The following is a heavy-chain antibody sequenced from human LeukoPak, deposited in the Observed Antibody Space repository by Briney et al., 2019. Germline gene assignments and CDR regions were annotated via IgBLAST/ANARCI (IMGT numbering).Heavy chain of an antibody. J-gene: IGHJ4*02. CDR3: ASYSYYYDSSGYFDY. V-gene: IGHV4-39*07. CDR1: GGSISGSSYY. D-gene: IGHD3-22*01. CDR2: IYYSGST. Sequence: SETLSLTCTVSGGSISGSSYYWGWIRQPPGKGLEWIGSIYYSGSTYYNPSLKSRATISVDTSKNQFSLKLSSVTAADTAVYYCASYSYYYDSSGYFDYWGQGTLVTVSS.